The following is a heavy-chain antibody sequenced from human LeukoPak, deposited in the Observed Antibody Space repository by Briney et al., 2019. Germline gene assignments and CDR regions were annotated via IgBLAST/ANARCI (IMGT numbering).Heavy chain of an antibody. CDR3: ARDSYEGFWFDP. CDR1: GGTFSSYA. V-gene: IGHV1-18*01. D-gene: IGHD2-8*01. Sequence: SSVKVSCKASGGTFSSYAISWVRQAPGQGLEWMGWISAYNGNTNYAQKLQGRVTMTTDTSTSTAYMELRSLRSDDTAVYYCARDSYEGFWFDPWGQGTLVTVSS. J-gene: IGHJ5*02. CDR2: ISAYNGNT.